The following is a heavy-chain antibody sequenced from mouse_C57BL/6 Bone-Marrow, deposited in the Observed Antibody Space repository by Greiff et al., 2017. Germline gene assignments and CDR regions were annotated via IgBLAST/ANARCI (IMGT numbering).Heavy chain of an antibody. CDR3: ARGLYYYVSGYFAD. Sequence: EVQLEESGGGLVKPGGSLKLSCAASGFTFSSYAMSWVRQTPEKRLEWVANINAGGSYTYYPDNVKGRSTISRDNAKNNPYLQMSHLKSEDSALYDCARGLYYYVSGYFADWGQGTLVTVSA. J-gene: IGHJ3*01. CDR2: INAGGSYT. V-gene: IGHV5-4*01. CDR1: GFTFSSYA. D-gene: IGHD1-1*01.